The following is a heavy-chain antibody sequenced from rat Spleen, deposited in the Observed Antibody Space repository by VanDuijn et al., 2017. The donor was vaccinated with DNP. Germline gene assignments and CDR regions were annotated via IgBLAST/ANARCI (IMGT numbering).Heavy chain of an antibody. V-gene: IGHV5-7*01. D-gene: IGHD1-9*01. CDR2: ISTSDNRT. CDR1: GFTFSDYY. Sequence: EVQLVESGGGLVQPGRSLKLSCAASGFTFSDYYMAWVRQAPKKGLEWVATISTSDNRTYYPDSVKGRFTISRDNAKSSLYLQMNSLKSEDTATYYCARQGGLRVYHYFDYWGQGVMVTVSS. J-gene: IGHJ2*01. CDR3: ARQGGLRVYHYFDY.